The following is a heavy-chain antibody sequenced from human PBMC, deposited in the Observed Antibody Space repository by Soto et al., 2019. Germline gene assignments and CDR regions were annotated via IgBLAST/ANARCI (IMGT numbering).Heavy chain of an antibody. CDR2: ISFDGTTK. CDR1: GFTFTAFG. V-gene: IGHV3-30-3*01. J-gene: IGHJ4*02. D-gene: IGHD3-10*01. CDR3: ARHRDGGTYTYIDH. Sequence: VGSLRLSCAASGFTFTAFGLHWVRQAPGKGLEWVGLISFDGTTKYFADSVRGRFTISRDNSKNMLFLQLNSLRVEDTAVYYCARHRDGGTYTYIDHWGPRTLVTVSS.